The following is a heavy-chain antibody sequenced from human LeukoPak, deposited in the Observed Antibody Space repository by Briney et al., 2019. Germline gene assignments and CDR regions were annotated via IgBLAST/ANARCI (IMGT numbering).Heavy chain of an antibody. D-gene: IGHD3-22*01. J-gene: IGHJ4*02. V-gene: IGHV3-49*04. CDR3: TRVTYYYDNSGYFHFDY. CDR1: GFTFGDYA. CDR2: IRRKAHGGTT. Sequence: PGRSLRLSCTASGFTFGDYAMSWVRQAPGKGLEWVSFIRRKAHGGTTEYGASVKGRFSSSRDDSKSIAYLQMNSLKSEDTAVYSCTRVTYYYDNSGYFHFDYWGQGTLVTVSS.